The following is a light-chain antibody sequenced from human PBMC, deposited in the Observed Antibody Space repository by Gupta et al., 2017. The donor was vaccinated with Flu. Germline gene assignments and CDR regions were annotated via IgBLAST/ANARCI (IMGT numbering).Light chain of an antibody. Sequence: QSALTQPASVSGSPGQSIPIPCTGTSSDVGGYNYVSWYQQHPGKAPKLMIYEVSPRPSGVSNRFSGSKSGNTASLTISGLQAEDEADYYCSSYTSSSTYVFGTGTKVTVL. CDR3: SSYTSSSTYV. V-gene: IGLV2-14*01. CDR1: SSDVGGYNY. CDR2: EVS. J-gene: IGLJ1*01.